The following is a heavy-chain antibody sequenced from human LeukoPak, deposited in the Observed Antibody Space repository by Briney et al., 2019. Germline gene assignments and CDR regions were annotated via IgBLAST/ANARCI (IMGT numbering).Heavy chain of an antibody. D-gene: IGHD2-15*01. V-gene: IGHV3-30*02. CDR2: IRYDGSNK. Sequence: GGSLRLSCAASGFTFSSYGMHWVRQAPGKGLERVAFIRYDGSNKYYADSVKGRFTISRDNSKNTLYLQMNSLRAEDTAVYYCAKGKVAVPDAFDIWGQGTMVTVSS. CDR1: GFTFSSYG. J-gene: IGHJ3*02. CDR3: AKGKVAVPDAFDI.